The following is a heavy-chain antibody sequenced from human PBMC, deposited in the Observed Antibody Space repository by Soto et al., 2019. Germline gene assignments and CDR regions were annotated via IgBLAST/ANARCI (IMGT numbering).Heavy chain of an antibody. CDR1: GYTFTSYD. V-gene: IGHV1-8*01. D-gene: IGHD3-10*01. Sequence: ASVKVSCKASGYTFTSYDINWVRQATGQGLEWMGWMNPNSGNTGYAQKFQGRVTMTRNTSISTAYMELSSLRSEDTAVYYCARVLLWFGEPLDAFDIWGQGTMVTVSS. CDR2: MNPNSGNT. J-gene: IGHJ3*02. CDR3: ARVLLWFGEPLDAFDI.